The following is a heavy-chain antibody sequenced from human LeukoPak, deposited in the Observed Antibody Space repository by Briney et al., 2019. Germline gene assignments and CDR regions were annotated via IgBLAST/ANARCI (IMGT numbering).Heavy chain of an antibody. CDR3: ARDSLPSSIWYYYYYYMDV. J-gene: IGHJ6*03. D-gene: IGHD6-13*01. V-gene: IGHV1-2*02. CDR2: INPNSGGT. CDR1: GYTFTGYC. Sequence: ASVKVCCKASGYTFTGYCMHWVRQAPGQGLEWMGWINPNSGGTNYAQKFQGRVTMTRDTSISTAYMELSRLRSDDTAVYYCARDSLPSSIWYYYYYYMDVWGKGTTVTVSS.